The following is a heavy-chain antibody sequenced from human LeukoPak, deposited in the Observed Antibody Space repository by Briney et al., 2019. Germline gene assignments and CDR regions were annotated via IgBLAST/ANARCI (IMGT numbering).Heavy chain of an antibody. CDR2: INHSGST. D-gene: IGHD3-10*01. CDR3: ARGGGFLTD. V-gene: IGHV4-39*07. Sequence: PSETLSLTCTVSGGSISSGSYYWSWIRQPPGKGLEWIGEINHSGSTNYNPSLKSRVTISVDTSKNQFSLKLSSVTAADTAVYYCARGGGFLTDWGQGTLVTVSS. J-gene: IGHJ4*02. CDR1: GGSISSGSYY.